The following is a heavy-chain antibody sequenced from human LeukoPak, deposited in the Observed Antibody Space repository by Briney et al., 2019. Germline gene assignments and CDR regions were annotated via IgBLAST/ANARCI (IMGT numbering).Heavy chain of an antibody. CDR1: GGSINSYY. Sequence: NPSETLSLTCTVSGGSINSYYWTWLRQPPGKGLEWIGYMYYTGTTTYNPPLKSRVTISADTPKNQFSLKLSSVTAADTAVYYCARDRGSGSIFDYWGQGTLVTVSS. V-gene: IGHV4-59*01. CDR2: MYYTGTT. J-gene: IGHJ4*02. D-gene: IGHD3-10*01. CDR3: ARDRGSGSIFDY.